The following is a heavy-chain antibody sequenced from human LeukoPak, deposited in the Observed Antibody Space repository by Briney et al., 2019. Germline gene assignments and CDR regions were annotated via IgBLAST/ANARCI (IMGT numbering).Heavy chain of an antibody. CDR1: GYTFPSYF. CDR3: ARTAARRFDY. Sequence: ASVNVSCKASGYTFPSYFMHWVRQAPGQGLEWMGIINPTGGSTTYAQKFQGRVTMTRDTSTSTVYMELSSLRSDDTAVYYCARTAARRFDYWGQGTLVTVSS. CDR2: INPTGGST. V-gene: IGHV1-46*01. J-gene: IGHJ4*02. D-gene: IGHD6-6*01.